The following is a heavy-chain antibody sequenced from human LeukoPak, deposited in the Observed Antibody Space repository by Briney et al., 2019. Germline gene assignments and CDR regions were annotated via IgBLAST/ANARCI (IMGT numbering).Heavy chain of an antibody. Sequence: SETLSLTCTVSGGSISTSNYYWGWIRQPPGKGLEWIGYIYYSGSTNYNPSLKSRLTISVDTSKNQFSLKLSSLTAADTAVYYCARDRAYYGSGFFDYWGQGTLVTVSS. CDR3: ARDRAYYGSGFFDY. D-gene: IGHD3-10*01. CDR2: IYYSGST. V-gene: IGHV4-61*01. J-gene: IGHJ4*02. CDR1: GGSISTSNYY.